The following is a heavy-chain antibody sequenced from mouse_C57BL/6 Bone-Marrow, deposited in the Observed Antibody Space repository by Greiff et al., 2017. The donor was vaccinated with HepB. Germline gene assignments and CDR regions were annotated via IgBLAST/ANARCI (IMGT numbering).Heavy chain of an antibody. D-gene: IGHD2-5*01. J-gene: IGHJ4*01. CDR3: ARDPYYSNYGGLYYAMDY. CDR2: ISYDGSN. CDR1: GYSITSGYY. V-gene: IGHV3-6*01. Sequence: VQLKESGPGLVKPSQSLSLTCSVTGYSITSGYYWNWIRQFPGNKLEWMGYISYDGSNNYNPSLKNRISITRDTSKNQFFLKLNSVTTEDTATYYCARDPYYSNYGGLYYAMDYWGQGTSVTVSS.